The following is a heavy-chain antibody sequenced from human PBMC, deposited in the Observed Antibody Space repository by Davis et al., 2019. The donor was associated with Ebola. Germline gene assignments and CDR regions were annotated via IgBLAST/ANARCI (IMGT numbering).Heavy chain of an antibody. Sequence: GESLKISCAASGFTFSSYAMSWVRQAPGKGLEWVSVIYSGGSTYYADSVKGRFTISRDNSKNTLYLQMNSLRAEDTAVYYCAPLPDSSGYHDWGQGTLVTVSS. CDR1: GFTFSSYA. J-gene: IGHJ4*02. V-gene: IGHV3-53*01. CDR2: IYSGGST. D-gene: IGHD3-22*01. CDR3: APLPDSSGYHD.